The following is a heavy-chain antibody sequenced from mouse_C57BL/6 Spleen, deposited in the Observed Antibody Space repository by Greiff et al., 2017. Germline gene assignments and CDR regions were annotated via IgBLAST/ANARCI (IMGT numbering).Heavy chain of an antibody. Sequence: VQLQQPGAELVKPGASVKMSCKASGYTFTSYWITWVKQRPGQGLEWIGDIYPGSGSTNYNEKFKGKATLTVDKSSRTAYMQLSSLTSEGSAVYYCAGGSSYGWSFDVWGKGTTVTVSS. V-gene: IGHV1-55*01. CDR1: GYTFTSYW. D-gene: IGHD1-1*01. CDR3: AGGSSYGWSFDV. CDR2: IYPGSGST. J-gene: IGHJ1*03.